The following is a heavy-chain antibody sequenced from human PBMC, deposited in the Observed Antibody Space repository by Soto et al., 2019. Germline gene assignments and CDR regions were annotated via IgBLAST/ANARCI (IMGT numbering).Heavy chain of an antibody. Sequence: SGPTLVNPTETLTLTCTVSGFSLSNARMGVSWIRQPPGKALEWLAHIFSNDEKSYSTSLKSSLTISKDTSKSQVVLTMTNMEPVDKATYFCVRIEVVFCCYWRVYNLFDTWAQGTLVPVSA. D-gene: IGHD3-10*01. CDR3: VRIEVVFCCYWRVYNLFDT. J-gene: IGHJ5*02. CDR2: IFSNDEK. V-gene: IGHV2-26*01. CDR1: GFSLSNARMG.